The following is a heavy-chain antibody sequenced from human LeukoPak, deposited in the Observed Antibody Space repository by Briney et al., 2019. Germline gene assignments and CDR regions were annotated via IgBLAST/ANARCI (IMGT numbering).Heavy chain of an antibody. CDR1: GYTFTNYG. CDR2: ISAYNGNK. J-gene: IGHJ3*02. CDR3: ARDRWSSSSSEGALDI. Sequence: GASAKVSCKASGYTFTNYGISWVRQAPGQGLDWMGWISAYNGNKVYAQELQGRVTMTTDTSTSTAYMELRSLRSDDTAVYYCARDRWSSSSSEGALDIWGQGTMVTVSS. V-gene: IGHV1-18*01. D-gene: IGHD6-6*01.